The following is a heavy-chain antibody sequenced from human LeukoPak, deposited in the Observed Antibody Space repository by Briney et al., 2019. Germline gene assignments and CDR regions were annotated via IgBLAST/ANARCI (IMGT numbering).Heavy chain of an antibody. CDR2: IYYSGST. CDR1: GGSISSGGYY. Sequence: SQTLSLTCTVSGGSISSGGYYWSWIRQHPGKGLEWIGYIYYSGSTYYNPSLKSRVTISVDTSKSQFSLKLSSVTAADTAVYYCARVEMATIHFDYWGQGTLVTVSS. V-gene: IGHV4-31*03. D-gene: IGHD5-24*01. CDR3: ARVEMATIHFDY. J-gene: IGHJ4*02.